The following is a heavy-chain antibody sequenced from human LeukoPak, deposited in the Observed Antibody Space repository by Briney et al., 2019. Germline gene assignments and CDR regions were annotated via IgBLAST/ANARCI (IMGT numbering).Heavy chain of an antibody. CDR1: GFTFSTCW. CDR3: ARLIRPYFDY. J-gene: IGHJ4*02. Sequence: GGSLRLSCVASGFTFSTCWMSWVRQAPGKGLEWVGSIKQDGSEKYYVDSVKGRFTISRDNAKNSLYLQMNSLRAEDTAVYYCARLIRPYFDYWGQGTLVTVSS. V-gene: IGHV3-7*05. CDR2: IKQDGSEK.